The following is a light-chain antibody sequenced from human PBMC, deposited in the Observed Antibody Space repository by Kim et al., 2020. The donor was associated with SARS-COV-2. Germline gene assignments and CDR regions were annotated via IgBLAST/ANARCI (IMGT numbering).Light chain of an antibody. CDR1: QSVLSSSNNRNY. J-gene: IGKJ4*01. V-gene: IGKV4-1*01. Sequence: DIVMTQSPDSLAVSLGERATINCRSSQSVLSSSNNRNYLAWYQHKPGQPPKLLIYWASTRESGVPDRFSGSGSAADFTLTINSRQAEDVAVYYCQQYYNSPLAFGGGTKVDIK. CDR3: QQYYNSPLA. CDR2: WAS.